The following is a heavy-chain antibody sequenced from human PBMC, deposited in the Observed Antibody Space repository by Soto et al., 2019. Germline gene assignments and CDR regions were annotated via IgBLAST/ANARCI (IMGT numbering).Heavy chain of an antibody. CDR3: ARLLRFLVKYGMDV. V-gene: IGHV1-8*01. J-gene: IGHJ6*02. CDR1: GYTFTSYD. CDR2: MNPNSGNT. D-gene: IGHD3-3*01. Sequence: ASVKVSCKASGYTFTSYDINWVRQATGQGLEWMGWMNPNSGNTGYAQKFQGRVTITRNTSISTAYMELSSLRSEDTAVYYCARLLRFLVKYGMDVWGQETTVTVSS.